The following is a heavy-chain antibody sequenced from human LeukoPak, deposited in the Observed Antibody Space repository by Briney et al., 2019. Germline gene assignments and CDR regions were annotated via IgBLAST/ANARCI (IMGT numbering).Heavy chain of an antibody. J-gene: IGHJ4*02. CDR1: GYTFTSYS. CDR3: ARDQEGFDY. Sequence: ASVKVSCKASGYTFTSYSISWVRQAPGQGLEWMGWISAYNGNTNYAQKLQGRVTVTRDTSTSTVHMELSGLRSEDTAVYYCARDQEGFDYWGQGTLVTVSS. V-gene: IGHV1-18*01. CDR2: ISAYNGNT.